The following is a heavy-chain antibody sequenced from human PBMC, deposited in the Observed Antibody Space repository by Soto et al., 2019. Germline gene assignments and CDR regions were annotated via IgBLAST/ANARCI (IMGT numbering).Heavy chain of an antibody. Sequence: PGGSLRLSCPASGFTVSSNYMSWVRQAPGKGLEWVSVIYSGGSTYYADSVKGRFTISRDNSKNTLYLQMNSLRAEDTAVYYCARDPRFWSGYYTGLLQYYYYGMDVWGQGTTVTVSS. CDR1: GFTVSSNY. CDR3: ARDPRFWSGYYTGLLQYYYYGMDV. V-gene: IGHV3-53*01. CDR2: IYSGGST. D-gene: IGHD3-3*01. J-gene: IGHJ6*02.